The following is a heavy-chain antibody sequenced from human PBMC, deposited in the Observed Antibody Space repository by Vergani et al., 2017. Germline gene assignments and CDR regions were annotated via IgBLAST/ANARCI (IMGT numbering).Heavy chain of an antibody. J-gene: IGHJ6*02. CDR2: INHSGST. CDR3: ARGQYYGSGSYYKWGYYYYGMHV. CDR1: GGSFSGYY. Sequence: QVQLQQWGAGLLKPSETLSLTCAVSGGSFSGYYWSWIRQPPGKGLEWIGEINHSGSTNYNPSLKSRVTISVDTSKNQFSLKLRSVTAADTAVYYCARGQYYGSGSYYKWGYYYYGMHVWG. V-gene: IGHV4-34*01. D-gene: IGHD3-10*01.